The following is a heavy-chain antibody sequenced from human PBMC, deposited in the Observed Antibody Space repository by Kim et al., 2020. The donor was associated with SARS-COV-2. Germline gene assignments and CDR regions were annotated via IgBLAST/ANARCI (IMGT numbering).Heavy chain of an antibody. V-gene: IGHV3-74*01. CDR2: DGSGT. CDR3: VKGGAH. Sequence: DGSGTGYGDSEKGRFTISRDNAKNTVNLQMNSLRGDDTAVYYCVKGGAHWGQGSLVTVSS. D-gene: IGHD2-15*01. J-gene: IGHJ4*02.